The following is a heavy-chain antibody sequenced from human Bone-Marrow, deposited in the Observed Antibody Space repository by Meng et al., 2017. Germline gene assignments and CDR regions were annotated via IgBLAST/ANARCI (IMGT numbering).Heavy chain of an antibody. D-gene: IGHD3-22*01. J-gene: IGHJ4*02. CDR2: INWNGGST. CDR1: GFTFDDYG. Sequence: GESLKISCAASGFTFDDYGMSWVRQAPGKGLEWVSGINWNGGSTGYADSVKGRFTISRDNAKNSLYLQMNSLRAEDTALYYCARGLGSGYYYAYFDYWGQGTLVTVSS. V-gene: IGHV3-20*04. CDR3: ARGLGSGYYYAYFDY.